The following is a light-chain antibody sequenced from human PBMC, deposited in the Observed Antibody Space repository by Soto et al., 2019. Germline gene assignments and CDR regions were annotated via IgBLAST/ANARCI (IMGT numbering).Light chain of an antibody. CDR2: DAS. Sequence: EVGLTQSPATLSLSPGERATLSCRASQSVSSYLAWYQQKPGQAPRLLIYDASNRATGIPARFSGSGSGTDLTLTISSLESEDYAAYYCQQRSNWPPITFGQGTRLEIK. CDR1: QSVSSY. J-gene: IGKJ5*01. V-gene: IGKV3-11*01. CDR3: QQRSNWPPIT.